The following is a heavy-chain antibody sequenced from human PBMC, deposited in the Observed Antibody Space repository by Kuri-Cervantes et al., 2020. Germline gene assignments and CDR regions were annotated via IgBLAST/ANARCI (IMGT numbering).Heavy chain of an antibody. D-gene: IGHD3-3*01. CDR2: IYYSGNT. V-gene: IGHV4-39*07. Sequence: SETLSLTCTVSGGSISSSTYYWAWIRQPPGKGLEWIGSIYYSGNTYYNPSVKSRITISVDTSKNQFSLKLSFLTAADTAVYYCARGRITIFGVVIMSLRAFDIWGQGTMVTVSS. CDR3: ARGRITIFGVVIMSLRAFDI. J-gene: IGHJ3*02. CDR1: GGSISSSTYY.